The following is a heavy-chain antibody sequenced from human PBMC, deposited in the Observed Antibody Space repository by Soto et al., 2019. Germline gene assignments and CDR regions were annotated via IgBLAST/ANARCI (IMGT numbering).Heavy chain of an antibody. Sequence: GESLKISCQASGYKFTSNWLSWVRQVPGKGLEWVGRIDPSDSYTKYSPSFQGRVTITTDKSISTVYLQWDSLQASDTAMYYCGRQAPRGYSYAKYYFEYWGQGTLVTVSS. CDR3: GRQAPRGYSYAKYYFEY. J-gene: IGHJ4*02. V-gene: IGHV5-10-1*01. D-gene: IGHD5-18*01. CDR2: IDPSDSYT. CDR1: GYKFTSNW.